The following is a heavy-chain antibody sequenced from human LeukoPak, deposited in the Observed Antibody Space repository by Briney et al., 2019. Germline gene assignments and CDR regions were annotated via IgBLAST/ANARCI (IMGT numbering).Heavy chain of an antibody. J-gene: IGHJ4*02. CDR2: ISAYNGNT. CDR1: GYTFTTYG. CDR3: ARVWGYYYDSSGHSGFDY. D-gene: IGHD3-22*01. Sequence: ASVKVSCKASGYTFTTYGITWVRQAPGQGLEWMGWISAYNGNTNYAQKFQGRVTMTIDTSTSTAYMELGSLKSDDTAVYYCARVWGYYYDSSGHSGFDYWGQGTLVTVSS. V-gene: IGHV1-18*01.